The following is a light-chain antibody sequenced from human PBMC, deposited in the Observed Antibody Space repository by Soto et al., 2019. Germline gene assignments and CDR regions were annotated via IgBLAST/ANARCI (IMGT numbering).Light chain of an antibody. CDR2: LGS. J-gene: IGKJ1*01. CDR3: MQALQTPWT. CDR1: QSLLHRNGNNN. Sequence: DLVMTQSPLSLPVTPGEPASISCRSSQSLLHRNGNNNLDWYLQKPGQSPQLLIYLGSNRASGVPDRFSGSGSGTDFTLKISRVEAEDVGVYYCMQALQTPWTFGQGTKVEIK. V-gene: IGKV2-28*01.